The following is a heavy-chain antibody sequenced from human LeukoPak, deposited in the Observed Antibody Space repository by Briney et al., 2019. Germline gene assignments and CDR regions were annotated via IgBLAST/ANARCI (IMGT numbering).Heavy chain of an antibody. CDR3: ARGAPLIRCSGGSCPGGWFDP. J-gene: IGHJ5*02. D-gene: IGHD2-15*01. CDR2: IYSSGDT. CDR1: GGSISSYY. Sequence: SETLSLTCTISGGSISSYYWDWIRQPAGKGLEWIGRIYSSGDTNYNPSLKSRVTISVDTSKNQFSLKLSSVTAADTAVYYCARGAPLIRCSGGSCPGGWFDPWGQGTLVTVSS. V-gene: IGHV4-4*07.